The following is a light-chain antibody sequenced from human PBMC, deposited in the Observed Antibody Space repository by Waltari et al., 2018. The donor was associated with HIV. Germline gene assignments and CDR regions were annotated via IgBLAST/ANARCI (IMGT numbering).Light chain of an antibody. J-gene: IGLJ2*01. Sequence: QSVLTQPASVSGTPGQRVTISCSGSSSNIGSNTVTWYQQLPGAAPKLFIFGDDLRPSGVPDRFSGSKAGTSASLTISGLQVEDEAVYFCEVWDDSLSGQAVFGGGTILTVL. CDR1: SSNIGSNT. V-gene: IGLV1-44*01. CDR3: EVWDDSLSGQAV. CDR2: GDD.